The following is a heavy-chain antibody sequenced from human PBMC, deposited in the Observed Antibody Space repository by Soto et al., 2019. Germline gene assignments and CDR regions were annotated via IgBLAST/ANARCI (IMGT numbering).Heavy chain of an antibody. D-gene: IGHD2-2*01. CDR1: GFTFSDYY. J-gene: IGHJ1*01. V-gene: IGHV3-11*01. Sequence: VQLVESGGGLVKPGGSLRLSCAASGFTFSDYYMTWIRQAPGKGLEWVSYISSSGTTIYYADSMKGRFTVSRDNAKNSLYLQMNSLRADDTAVYYCARGGYCSSTSCYPQYSQHWGQGTLVTVSS. CDR3: ARGGYCSSTSCYPQYSQH. CDR2: ISSSGTTI.